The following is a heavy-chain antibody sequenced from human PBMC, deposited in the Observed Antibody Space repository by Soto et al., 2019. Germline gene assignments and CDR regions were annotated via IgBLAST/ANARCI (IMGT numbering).Heavy chain of an antibody. CDR2: TYYRSKWYN. CDR1: GDSVSSSSVT. CDR3: VRLIGNSWLDF. J-gene: IGHJ5*01. V-gene: IGHV6-1*01. Sequence: SQTLSLTCVISGDSVSSSSVTWNWIRQSPSRGLEWLGRTYYRSKWYNDYAESVKSRITINPDTSKNQFSLHLNSVTPEDTAVYYGVRLIGNSWLDFWGQGTLVTASS. D-gene: IGHD1-26*01.